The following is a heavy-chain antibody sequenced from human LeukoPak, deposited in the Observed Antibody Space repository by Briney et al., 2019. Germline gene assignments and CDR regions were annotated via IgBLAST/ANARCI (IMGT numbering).Heavy chain of an antibody. CDR3: ARGGLPAAITDD. D-gene: IGHD2-2*02. J-gene: IGHJ4*02. CDR2: ISSSSTYI. V-gene: IGHV3-21*01. CDR1: GFTFSTYS. Sequence: GGSLRLSCAASGFTFSTYSMNWVRQAPGKGLEWVSSISSSSTYIYYADSVKGRFTISRDNAKNSLYLQMNSLRAEDTAVYYCARGGLPAAITDDWGQGTLVTVSS.